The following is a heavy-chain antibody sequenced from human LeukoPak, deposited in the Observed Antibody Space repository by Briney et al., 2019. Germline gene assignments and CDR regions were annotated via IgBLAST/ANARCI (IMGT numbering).Heavy chain of an antibody. D-gene: IGHD2-8*01. V-gene: IGHV1-8*03. CDR3: ARDRYCTNGVCYRGFDY. CDR2: MNPNSGNT. Sequence: ASVKVSCKASVYTFTSYDINWVRQATGQGLEWMGWMNPNSGNTGYAQKFQDRVTITRNTSISTAYMELSSLRSEDTAVYYCARDRYCTNGVCYRGFDYWGQGTLVTVSS. J-gene: IGHJ4*02. CDR1: VYTFTSYD.